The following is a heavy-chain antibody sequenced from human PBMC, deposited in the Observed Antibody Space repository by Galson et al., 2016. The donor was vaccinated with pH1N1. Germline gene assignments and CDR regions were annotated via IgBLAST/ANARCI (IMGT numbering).Heavy chain of an antibody. CDR2: IFYSGST. CDR1: GFTFSVFA. Sequence: LRLSCAASGFTFSVFAMCWVRQHPGKGLEWIGYIFYSGSTYYNPSLKSRVTISVDTSKNQFSLKLSSVTAADTAVYYCARGVSVAGTPRLDYWGQGTLVTVSS. J-gene: IGHJ4*02. V-gene: IGHV4-31*02. CDR3: ARGVSVAGTPRLDY. D-gene: IGHD6-19*01.